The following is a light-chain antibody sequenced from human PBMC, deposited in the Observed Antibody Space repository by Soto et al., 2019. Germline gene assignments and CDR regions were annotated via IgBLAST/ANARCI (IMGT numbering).Light chain of an antibody. Sequence: EVMMTQSPATLSVKHAERATLSCRASQTVSRNLAWYQQRPGQAPRLLIYDISNRATGVPARFSGSGSETEFTLTIRSLQSEDFAVYCCQQYNNWPSFGQGTRLEI. J-gene: IGKJ5*01. V-gene: IGKV3-15*01. CDR1: QTVSRN. CDR3: QQYNNWPS. CDR2: DIS.